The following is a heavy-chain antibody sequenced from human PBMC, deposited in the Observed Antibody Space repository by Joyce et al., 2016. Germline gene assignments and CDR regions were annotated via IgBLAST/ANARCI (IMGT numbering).Heavy chain of an antibody. CDR2: IIVIFGTA. D-gene: IGHD3-22*01. Sequence: QLQLVQSGAEVKKPGSSVKVSCKASGDTFSTQAISWVRQAPGQGLEWMGGIIVIFGTANYAQKCQGRVTITADKSTSTAYMELSSLRSEDTAVYYCARGRDYYDSSGYSRFDHWGQGTLVTVSS. CDR1: GDTFSTQA. V-gene: IGHV1-69*06. J-gene: IGHJ4*02. CDR3: ARGRDYYDSSGYSRFDH.